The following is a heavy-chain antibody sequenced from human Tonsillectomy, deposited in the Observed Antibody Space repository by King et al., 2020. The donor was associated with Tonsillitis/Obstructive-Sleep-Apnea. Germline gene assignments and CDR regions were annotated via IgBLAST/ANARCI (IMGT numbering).Heavy chain of an antibody. Sequence: VQLVESGGGLVQPGGSLRLSCVASGFTFSNYWMYWVRQVPGEGLVWVSRINNDGRSTTYADSVKGRFTISRDNAENTLYLQKNSLRPEDTAVYHCARGGAKGSTDYWGQGTLVTVSS. CDR2: INNDGRST. D-gene: IGHD2-15*01. V-gene: IGHV3-74*01. CDR1: GFTFSNYW. CDR3: ARGGAKGSTDY. J-gene: IGHJ4*02.